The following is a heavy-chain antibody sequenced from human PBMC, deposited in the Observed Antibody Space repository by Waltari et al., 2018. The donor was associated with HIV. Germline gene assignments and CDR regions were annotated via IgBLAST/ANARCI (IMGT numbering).Heavy chain of an antibody. CDR1: GFPFGDDA. CDR3: VRDLAWRAFDV. D-gene: IGHD3-3*01. Sequence: QLVESGWALIQPGRSRRPCCHASGFPFGDDAMNWVRQATGKGLEWVGFSRSKTSCETREYAASVKGRFSISRDDSKGMVYLQMNSLRADDTALYYCVRDLAWRAFDVWGQGTMVTVSS. J-gene: IGHJ3*01. CDR2: SRSKTSCETR. V-gene: IGHV3-49*04.